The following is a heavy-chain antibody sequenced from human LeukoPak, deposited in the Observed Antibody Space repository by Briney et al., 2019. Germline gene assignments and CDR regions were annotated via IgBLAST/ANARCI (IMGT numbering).Heavy chain of an antibody. CDR2: IYHSGST. Sequence: PSETLSLTCAVSGYSISSGYYWGWIRQPPGKGLEWIGSIYHSGSTYYNPSLKSRVTISADTSKNQFSLKLSSVTAADTAVYYCARHGRAYWYLDLWGRGTLVTVSS. D-gene: IGHD1-26*01. J-gene: IGHJ2*01. CDR1: GYSISSGYY. V-gene: IGHV4-38-2*01. CDR3: ARHGRAYWYLDL.